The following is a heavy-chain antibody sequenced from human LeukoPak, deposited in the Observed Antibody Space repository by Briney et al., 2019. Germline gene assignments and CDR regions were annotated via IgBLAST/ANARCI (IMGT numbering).Heavy chain of an antibody. J-gene: IGHJ5*02. CDR3: ARDRASHTAPPFDP. CDR2: ITSSNYI. CDR1: GFTFSNAW. V-gene: IGHV3-69-1*01. Sequence: GGSLRLSCAASGFTFSNAWMSWVRQAPGKGLEWVSSITSSNYINYADSVKGRFTISRDNAKNSLYLQMNSLRAEDTAVYYCARDRASHTAPPFDPWGQGTLVTVSS.